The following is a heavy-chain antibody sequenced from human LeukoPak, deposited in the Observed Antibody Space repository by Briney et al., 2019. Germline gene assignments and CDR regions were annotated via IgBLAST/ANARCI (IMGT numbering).Heavy chain of an antibody. J-gene: IGHJ6*03. V-gene: IGHV4-34*01. CDR3: ARARATVIHYYYYYMDV. CDR1: GGSFSGYY. D-gene: IGHD4-17*01. Sequence: SETLPLTCAVYGGSFSGYYWSWIRQPPGKGLEWIGEINHSGSTNYNPSLKSRVTISVDTSKNQFSLKLSSVTAADTAVYYCARARATVIHYYYYYMDVWGKGTTVTVSS. CDR2: INHSGST.